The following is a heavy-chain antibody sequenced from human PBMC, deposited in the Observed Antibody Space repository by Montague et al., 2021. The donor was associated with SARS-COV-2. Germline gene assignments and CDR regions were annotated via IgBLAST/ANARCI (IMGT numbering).Heavy chain of an antibody. D-gene: IGHD2-2*02. Sequence: SETLSLTCAISGGSASGYYWAWIRQPPGKGLEWIGYMYYTGTSNYNPSLKSRVSMSIDTSKNHFSLNLTSVAAADTGVYYCARGLGYTSMFRFFDYWGHEAQVTVSS. J-gene: IGHJ4*01. CDR3: ARGLGYTSMFRFFDY. V-gene: IGHV4-59*02. CDR2: MYYTGTS. CDR1: GGSASGYY.